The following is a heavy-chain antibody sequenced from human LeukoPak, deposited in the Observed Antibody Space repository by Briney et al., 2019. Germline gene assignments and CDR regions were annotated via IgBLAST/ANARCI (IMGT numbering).Heavy chain of an antibody. V-gene: IGHV1-18*01. CDR2: ISAYNGNT. CDR1: GHTFTSYG. D-gene: IGHD3-22*01. J-gene: IGHJ5*02. CDR3: ARDPYYYDSSGYHYNWFDP. Sequence: ASVKVSCKASGHTFTSYGISWVRQAPGQGLEWMGWISAYNGNTNYAQKLQGRVTMTTDTSTSTAYMELRSLRSDDTAVYYCARDPYYYDSSGYHYNWFDPWGQGTLVTVSS.